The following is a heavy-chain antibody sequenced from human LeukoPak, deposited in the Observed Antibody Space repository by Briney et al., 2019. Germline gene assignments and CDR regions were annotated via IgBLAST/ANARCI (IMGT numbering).Heavy chain of an antibody. J-gene: IGHJ6*03. CDR3: AKDIVLMVYAIFYYYYMDV. D-gene: IGHD2-8*01. V-gene: IGHV3-33*06. CDR1: GFTFSSYG. CDR2: IWYDGSNK. Sequence: GKSLRLSCAASGFTFSSYGMHWVRQAPGKGLEWVAVIWYDGSNKYNADSVKGRFTISRDNSKNTLYLQMNSLRAEDTAVYYCAKDIVLMVYAIFYYYYMDVWGKGTTVTVSS.